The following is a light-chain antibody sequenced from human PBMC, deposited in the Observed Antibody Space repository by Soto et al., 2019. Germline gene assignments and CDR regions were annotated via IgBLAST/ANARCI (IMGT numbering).Light chain of an antibody. Sequence: EIVMTQSPATLSVSPGERATLSCRASQSISSNLAWYQQKPGQAPSLLIYGASTRATGIPARFSGSGSGTDFSLTISSLQSEDVAVYYCQQYNDWPPEITFGPGTKVDI. CDR1: QSISSN. CDR3: QQYNDWPPEIT. CDR2: GAS. J-gene: IGKJ3*01. V-gene: IGKV3-15*01.